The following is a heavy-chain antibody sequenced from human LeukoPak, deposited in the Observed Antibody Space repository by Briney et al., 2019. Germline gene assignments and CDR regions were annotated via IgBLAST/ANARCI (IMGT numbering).Heavy chain of an antibody. CDR2: ISAYNGNT. V-gene: IGHV1-18*04. CDR1: GYTFTSYG. CDR3: ARAYYHILTGYYPLAPPPPVRLKSYNWFDP. J-gene: IGHJ5*02. D-gene: IGHD3-9*01. Sequence: ASVKVSCKASGYTFTSYGISWVRQAPGQGLEWMGWISAYNGNTNYAQKLQGRVTMTTDTSTSTAYMELGSLRSDDTAVDYCARAYYHILTGYYPLAPPPPVRLKSYNWFDPWGQGTLVTVSS.